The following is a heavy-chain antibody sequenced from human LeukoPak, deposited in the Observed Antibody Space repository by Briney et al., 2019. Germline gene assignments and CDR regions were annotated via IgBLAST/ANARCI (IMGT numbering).Heavy chain of an antibody. CDR2: IYSSGST. Sequence: SETLSLTCNVSGGSIRGYYWSWIRQPPGKGLEWIGYIYSSGSTNYNPSLKSRVTMSVDTSKNQFSLKVSSVTAADTAVYYCARGGNRYCSGGSCYGRNWFDPWGQGTLVTVSS. J-gene: IGHJ5*02. CDR3: ARGGNRYCSGGSCYGRNWFDP. CDR1: GGSIRGYY. V-gene: IGHV4-59*01. D-gene: IGHD2-15*01.